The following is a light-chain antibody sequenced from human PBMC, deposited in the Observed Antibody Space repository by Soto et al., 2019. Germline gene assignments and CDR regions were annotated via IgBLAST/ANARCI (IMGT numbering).Light chain of an antibody. CDR2: GAS. J-gene: IGKJ1*01. CDR1: QSVSSSY. Sequence: EIVLTQSPGTLSLSPGERATLSCRASQSVSSSYLAWYQQKPGQAPRLLIYGASSRATGIPARFSGSGSGTDFTLTISRLEPEDFAVYYCQQYGSSLWTFDQGTEVEIK. CDR3: QQYGSSLWT. V-gene: IGKV3-20*01.